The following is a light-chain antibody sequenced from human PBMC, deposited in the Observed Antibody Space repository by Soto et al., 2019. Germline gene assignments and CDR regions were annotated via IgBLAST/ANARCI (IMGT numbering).Light chain of an antibody. J-gene: IGKJ4*01. CDR1: QSVLSNY. CDR2: GAS. V-gene: IGKV3-20*01. CDR3: QQYGSSPT. Sequence: IVLTQSLVTLSFCPGEKATLSCMAGQSVLSNYVACYQHKPGQAPRLLICGASTTAAVIPDMFSGSWSGADFPLTISRLEAEVVAVYYCQQYGSSPTFGGGTKVDIK.